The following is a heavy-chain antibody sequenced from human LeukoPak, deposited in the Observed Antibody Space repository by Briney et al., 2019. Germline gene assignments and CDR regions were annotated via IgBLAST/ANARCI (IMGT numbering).Heavy chain of an antibody. Sequence: SETLSLTCTVSGGSTTRYYWSWIRQLPGKRLEWLGYIYDTGSTNYNPSLKSRVTISLDTSKNQFSLRLSSVTAADTAVYYCARGDTKVAYYYGLDVWGQGTTVTVSS. J-gene: IGHJ6*02. CDR1: GGSTTRYY. D-gene: IGHD3-16*01. V-gene: IGHV4-59*01. CDR2: IYDTGST. CDR3: ARGDTKVAYYYGLDV.